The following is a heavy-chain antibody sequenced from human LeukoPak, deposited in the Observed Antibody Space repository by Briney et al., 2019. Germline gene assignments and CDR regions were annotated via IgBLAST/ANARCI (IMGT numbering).Heavy chain of an antibody. D-gene: IGHD3-16*02. V-gene: IGHV4-39*07. Sequence: PSETLSLTCTVSGGSISSNNYYWGWIRQPPGKGLEWIGNVYNSGSTYYNPSLKSRVTISVDKSKNQFSLKLSSVTAADTAVYYCASLGGFGFGGVIVSPYYFDYWGQGTLVTVSS. J-gene: IGHJ4*02. CDR2: VYNSGST. CDR1: GGSISSNNYY. CDR3: ASLGGFGFGGVIVSPYYFDY.